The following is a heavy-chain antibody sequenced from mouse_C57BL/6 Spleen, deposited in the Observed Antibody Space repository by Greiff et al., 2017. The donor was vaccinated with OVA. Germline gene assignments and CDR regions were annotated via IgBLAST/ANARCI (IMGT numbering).Heavy chain of an antibody. CDR2: INPNTGGT. CDR1: GYTFTDYY. Sequence: VQLQQSGPELVKPGASVKISCKASGYTFTDYYMNWVKQSHGKSLEWIGDINPNTGGTSYNQKFKGKATLTVDKSSSTAYMELRSLTSEDSAVYYCAIPLVDYEYDEGAWFADWGQGTLVTVSA. CDR3: AIPLVDYEYDEGAWFAD. D-gene: IGHD2-4*01. V-gene: IGHV1-26*01. J-gene: IGHJ3*01.